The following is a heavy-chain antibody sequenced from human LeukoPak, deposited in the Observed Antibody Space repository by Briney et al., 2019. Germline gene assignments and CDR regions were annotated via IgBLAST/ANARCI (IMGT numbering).Heavy chain of an antibody. J-gene: IGHJ4*02. Sequence: GGSLRLSCAASGFTFSDYYMSWIRQAPGKGLEWVSYISSSSSYTNYADSVKGRFTISRDNSKNTLFLQMNSLRAEDTAVYYCARLWGAAMLDYWGQGTLVTVSS. CDR3: ARLWGAAMLDY. V-gene: IGHV3-11*06. D-gene: IGHD5-18*01. CDR1: GFTFSDYY. CDR2: ISSSSSYT.